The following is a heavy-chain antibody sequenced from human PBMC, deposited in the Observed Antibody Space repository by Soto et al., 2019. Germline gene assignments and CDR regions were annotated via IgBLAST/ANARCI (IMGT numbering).Heavy chain of an antibody. CDR3: ARRPKGGLRFLEWLGTRDGMDV. D-gene: IGHD3-3*01. J-gene: IGHJ6*02. CDR1: GGSISSSSYY. V-gene: IGHV4-39*01. CDR2: IYSSGST. Sequence: QLQLQESGPGLVKPSETLSLTCTVSGGSISSSSYYWGWIRQPPGKGLEWIGSIYSSGSTYYNPSLKSRVPISVDTSKNQFALKLSSVTAADTSVYYCARRPKGGLRFLEWLGTRDGMDVWGQGTMVTVSS.